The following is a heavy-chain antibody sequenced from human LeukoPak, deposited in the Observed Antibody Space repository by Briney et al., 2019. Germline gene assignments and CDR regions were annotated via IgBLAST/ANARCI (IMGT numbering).Heavy chain of an antibody. V-gene: IGHV1-69*05. CDR3: ARDLKYSSAPDVDKTFDP. J-gene: IGHJ5*02. D-gene: IGHD6-25*01. CDR2: IIPIFDAT. CDR1: GGTFSSYA. Sequence: ALVKVSCKASGGTFSSYAFSWVRQAPGQGLEWMGGIIPIFDATNYAQKFQGRVTITTDESTSTAYMELSSLRSEDTAVYYCARDLKYSSAPDVDKTFDPWGQGTLVTVSS.